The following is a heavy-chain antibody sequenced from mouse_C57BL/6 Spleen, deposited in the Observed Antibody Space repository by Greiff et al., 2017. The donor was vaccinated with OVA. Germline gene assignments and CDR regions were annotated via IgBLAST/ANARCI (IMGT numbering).Heavy chain of an antibody. V-gene: IGHV1-69*01. J-gene: IGHJ1*03. D-gene: IGHD2-5*01. CDR3: ARGDSNWYFDV. CDR1: GYTFTSYW. CDR2: IDPSDSYT. Sequence: QVQLQQPGAELVMPGASVKLSCKASGYTFTSYWMHWVKQRPGQGLEWIGEIDPSDSYTNYNQKFKGKSTLTVDKSSSTAYMQLSSLTSEDAAVYYCARGDSNWYFDVWGTGTTVTVSS.